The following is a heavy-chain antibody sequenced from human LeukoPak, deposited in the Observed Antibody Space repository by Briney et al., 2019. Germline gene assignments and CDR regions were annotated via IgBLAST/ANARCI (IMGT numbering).Heavy chain of an antibody. CDR3: AKGKVNHLGGLDY. Sequence: GGSLRLSCAASGFTFSNYAMNWVRQTPGKGLEWVSAISGGGSSTYYADSVKGRFIISRDNSKNTFYLQMDSLRADDTAMYYCAKGKVNHLGGLDYWGQGTLVTVSS. CDR1: GFTFSNYA. D-gene: IGHD1-14*01. V-gene: IGHV3-23*01. J-gene: IGHJ4*02. CDR2: ISGGGSST.